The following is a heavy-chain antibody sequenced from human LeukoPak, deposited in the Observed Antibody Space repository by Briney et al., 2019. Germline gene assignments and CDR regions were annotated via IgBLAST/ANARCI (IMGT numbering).Heavy chain of an antibody. Sequence: SETLSLTCTVSGGSISSGGYYWSWIRQPPGKGLEWIGYIYHSGSTYYNPSLKSRVTISVDTSTRQFSLKLSPVTTADTAVYYRARARSVEVPAGLLHDSWGQGTLVTVSS. J-gene: IGHJ4*02. CDR2: IYHSGST. CDR1: GGSISSGGYY. CDR3: ARARSVEVPAGLLHDS. V-gene: IGHV4-30-2*01. D-gene: IGHD3-3*01.